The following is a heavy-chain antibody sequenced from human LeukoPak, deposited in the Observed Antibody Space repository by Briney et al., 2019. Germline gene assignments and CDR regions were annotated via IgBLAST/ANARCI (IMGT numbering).Heavy chain of an antibody. V-gene: IGHV4-59*11. D-gene: IGHD3-22*01. J-gene: IGHJ6*03. CDR3: ARDGYYYDSSGYLESPGYMDV. CDR2: IFYSEST. CDR1: GGSISSHY. Sequence: SETLSLTCTVSGGSISSHYWSWIRPPPGKGLAWMGYIFYSESTNYNPSLKSRVTISVDTSKNQFSLKLSSVTAADTAVYYCARDGYYYDSSGYLESPGYMDVWGKGTTVTVSS.